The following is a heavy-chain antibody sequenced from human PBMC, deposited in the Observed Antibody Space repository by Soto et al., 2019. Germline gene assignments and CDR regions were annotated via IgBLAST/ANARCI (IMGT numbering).Heavy chain of an antibody. CDR1: GGSFSGYY. J-gene: IGHJ6*02. D-gene: IGHD3-9*01. V-gene: IGHV4-34*01. CDR3: ASGGPYDSLTGYYNNYYYGMDV. Sequence: QVQLQQWGAGLLKPSETLSLTCAVYGGSFSGYYWSWIRQPPGQGLEWIGEINHSGSTNYNPSLKSRVTIAVDTAKNQFSLKLSSVTAADTAVYYCASGGPYDSLTGYYNNYYYGMDVWGQGTTVTVSS. CDR2: INHSGST.